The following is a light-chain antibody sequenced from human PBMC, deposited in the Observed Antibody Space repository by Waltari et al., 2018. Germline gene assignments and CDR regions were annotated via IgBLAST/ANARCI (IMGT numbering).Light chain of an antibody. CDR2: QDN. J-gene: IGLJ2*01. Sequence: YELTQPPSVSASPGQTAIITCPGDKLGTKYTFWYQQRPGQSPVLVIYQDNRRPSGIPERFSGSNSGNTATLTISETQAVDEADYFCQTWDNTIEVAFGGGTRLTVL. V-gene: IGLV3-1*01. CDR1: KLGTKY. CDR3: QTWDNTIEVA.